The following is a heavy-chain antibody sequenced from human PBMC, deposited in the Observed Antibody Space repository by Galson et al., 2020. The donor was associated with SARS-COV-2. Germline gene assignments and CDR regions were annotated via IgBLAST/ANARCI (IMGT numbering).Heavy chain of an antibody. CDR1: GGSISSGSYS. V-gene: IGHV4-61*02. Sequence: SETLSLTCTVSGGSISSGSYSWTWIRQSAGKGLEWIGRIYTSGSTNYNPSLKSRVTISVDTSKIQFSLKLSSVTAADTAVYYCARGNSYYDSSGYYYWYFDLWGRGTLVTVSS. CDR3: ARGNSYYDSSGYYYWYFDL. CDR2: IYTSGST. J-gene: IGHJ2*01. D-gene: IGHD3-22*01.